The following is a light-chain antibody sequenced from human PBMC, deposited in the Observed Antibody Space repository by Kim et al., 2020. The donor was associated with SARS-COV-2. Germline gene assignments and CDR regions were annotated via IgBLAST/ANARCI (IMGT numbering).Light chain of an antibody. CDR2: DAS. V-gene: IGKV3-11*01. CDR3: QQRNNWPQT. CDR1: QSVGHY. Sequence: EIVLTQSPATLSLSPGERATLSCRASQSVGHYLAWYQQKPGQAPRLLIYDASNRATAIPDRFTGSGSGTDFTLTIGSLEPEDCAVYFCQQRNNWPQTFGQGTKVEIK. J-gene: IGKJ1*01.